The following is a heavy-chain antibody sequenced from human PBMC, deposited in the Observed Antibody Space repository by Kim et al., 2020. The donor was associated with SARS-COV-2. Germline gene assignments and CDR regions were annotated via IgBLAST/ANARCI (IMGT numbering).Heavy chain of an antibody. V-gene: IGHV2-70*01. D-gene: IGHD1-1*01. Sequence: YYSTSLKTRLTISKDTSKNQVVLTMTNMDPVDTATYYCARMPSGTTTLDQWGQGTLVTVSS. CDR3: ARMPSGTTTLDQ. J-gene: IGHJ4*02.